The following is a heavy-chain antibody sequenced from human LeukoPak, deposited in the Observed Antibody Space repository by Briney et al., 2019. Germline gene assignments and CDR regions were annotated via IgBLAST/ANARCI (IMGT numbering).Heavy chain of an antibody. D-gene: IGHD3-9*01. V-gene: IGHV1-8*01. J-gene: IGHJ4*02. Sequence: ASVKVSCKASGYTFTSYDINWVRQATGQGLEWMGWMNPNSGNTGYAQKFQGRVTMTRNTSISTAYMELSSLRSEDTAVYYCASWGTYDILTGYYISVDYWGQGTLVTVSS. CDR2: MNPNSGNT. CDR3: ASWGTYDILTGYYISVDY. CDR1: GYTFTSYD.